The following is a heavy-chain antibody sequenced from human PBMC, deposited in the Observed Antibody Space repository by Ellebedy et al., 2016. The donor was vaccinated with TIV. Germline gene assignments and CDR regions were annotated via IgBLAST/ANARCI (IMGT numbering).Heavy chain of an antibody. Sequence: MPSETLSLTCTVSGGSISSGGYYWSWIRQHPGKGLEWIGYIYYSGSTYYNPSLKSRVTISVDTSKNQFSLKLSSVTAADTAVYYCARGQFTVTGFDYWGQGTLVTVSS. CDR1: GGSISSGGYY. CDR2: IYYSGST. V-gene: IGHV4-31*03. CDR3: ARGQFTVTGFDY. J-gene: IGHJ4*02. D-gene: IGHD4-17*01.